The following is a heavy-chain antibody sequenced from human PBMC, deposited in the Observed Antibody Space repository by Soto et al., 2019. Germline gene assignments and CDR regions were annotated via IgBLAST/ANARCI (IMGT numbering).Heavy chain of an antibody. J-gene: IGHJ4*02. V-gene: IGHV4-4*02. D-gene: IGHD6-19*01. CDR2: ISHIGSV. CDR3: VRSFGWYAIDY. CDR1: GVSISSNYY. Sequence: QVLLQESGPGLVQPSGTLSLSCAVSGVSISSNYYWGWVRQSPGKGLEWLGDISHIGSVNYSPTLMSRVTISTDRSENQFSRKLNSVTAADPAVYYCVRSFGWYAIDYWGQGTLVIVSS.